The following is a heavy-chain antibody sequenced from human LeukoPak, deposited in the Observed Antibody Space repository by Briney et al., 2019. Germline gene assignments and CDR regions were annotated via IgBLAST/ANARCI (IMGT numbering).Heavy chain of an antibody. J-gene: IGHJ6*02. Sequence: GGSLRLSCAGSGFTFRSYAINWVRLAPGKGLEWVALISYDGSHEYYADSVKGRLTISRDNPKNTVYLQMNGLTTEDTAVYYCARESNRWYDMDVWGQGTTVTVSS. CDR1: GFTFRSYA. CDR2: ISYDGSHE. V-gene: IGHV3-30-3*01. CDR3: ARESNRWYDMDV. D-gene: IGHD2-15*01.